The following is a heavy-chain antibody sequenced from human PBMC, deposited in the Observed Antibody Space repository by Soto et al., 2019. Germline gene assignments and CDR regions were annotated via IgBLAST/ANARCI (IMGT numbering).Heavy chain of an antibody. CDR3: ARVADHFDY. CDR2: IIPSLGIA. D-gene: IGHD6-19*01. J-gene: IGHJ4*02. Sequence: QVQLVQSGAEVKKPGSSVKVSCKASGGTFSSYTISWVRQAPGQGLEWMGRIIPSLGIANYAQKFQGRVTITADKSTCTAYMELSSLRSEDTAVYYCARVADHFDYWGQGTLVTVSS. V-gene: IGHV1-69*02. CDR1: GGTFSSYT.